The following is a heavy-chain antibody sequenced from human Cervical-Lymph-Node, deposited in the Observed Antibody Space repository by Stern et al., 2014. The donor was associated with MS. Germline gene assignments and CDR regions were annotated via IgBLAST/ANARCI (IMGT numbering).Heavy chain of an antibody. CDR3: ARHLEWFGGY. D-gene: IGHD3-10*01. CDR1: GGSISSSSYY. J-gene: IGHJ4*02. Sequence: QLQLQESGPGLVKPSETLSLTCTVSGGSISSSSYYWGWIRQPPGKGLEWIGSIYYSGSTYYNPSLKSRVTISVDKSQNQFSLQLSSGTAADTAVYYCARHLEWFGGYWGQGTLVTVSS. CDR2: IYYSGST. V-gene: IGHV4-39*01.